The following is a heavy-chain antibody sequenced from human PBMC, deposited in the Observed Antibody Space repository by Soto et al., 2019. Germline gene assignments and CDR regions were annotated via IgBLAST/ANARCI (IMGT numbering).Heavy chain of an antibody. J-gene: IGHJ5*02. CDR2: IYYSGST. D-gene: IGHD3-9*01. V-gene: IGHV4-30-4*01. CDR1: GGSISSGDYY. Sequence: SETLSLTCTVSGGSISSGDYYWSWIRQPPGKGLEWIGYIYYSGSTYYNPSLKSRVTISVDTSKNQFSLKLSSVTAADTAVYYCARGTRYYDILTGPGWFDPWGQGTLVTVSS. CDR3: ARGTRYYDILTGPGWFDP.